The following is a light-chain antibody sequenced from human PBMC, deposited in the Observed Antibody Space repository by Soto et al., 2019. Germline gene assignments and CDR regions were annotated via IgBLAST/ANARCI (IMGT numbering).Light chain of an antibody. J-gene: IGLJ1*01. V-gene: IGLV2-14*01. Sequence: QSVLRQPASVSGSPGQSITISCTGTSIDVGDYNYVSWYQQHPGKAPKLMIYEVSNRPSGVSNRFSGSKSGNTASLTISGLQAEDEADYYCSSCSSCSTRSTRVFGTGTKVT. CDR1: SIDVGDYNY. CDR2: EVS. CDR3: SSCSSCSTRSTRV.